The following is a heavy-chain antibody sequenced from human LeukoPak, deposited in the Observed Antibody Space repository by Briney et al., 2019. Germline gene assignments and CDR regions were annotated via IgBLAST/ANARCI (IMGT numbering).Heavy chain of an antibody. J-gene: IGHJ4*02. V-gene: IGHV4-39*01. CDR1: GGSISSSSYY. D-gene: IGHD3-22*01. CDR3: ARLSPQRITMIVVVFDY. CDR2: IYYSGST. Sequence: PSETLSLTCTVSGGSISSSSYYWGWIRQPPGKGLEWIGSIYYSGSTYYNPSLKSRVTISVDTSKNQFSLKLSSVTAADTAVNYCARLSPQRITMIVVVFDYWGQGTLVTVSS.